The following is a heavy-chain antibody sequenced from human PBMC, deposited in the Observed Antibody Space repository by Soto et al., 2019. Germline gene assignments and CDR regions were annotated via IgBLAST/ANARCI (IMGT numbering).Heavy chain of an antibody. CDR3: ARVIAAAGNYYYYGMDV. V-gene: IGHV6-1*01. J-gene: IGHJ6*02. D-gene: IGHD6-13*01. CDR2: TYYRSKWYN. CDR1: GYSVSSNSAA. Sequence: QTLSLTCAISGYSVSSNSAAWDLIRQSPSRGLEWLGRTYYRSKWYNDYAVSVKSRITINPDTSKNQFSLQLNSVTPEDTAVYYCARVIAAAGNYYYYGMDVWGQGTTVTVSS.